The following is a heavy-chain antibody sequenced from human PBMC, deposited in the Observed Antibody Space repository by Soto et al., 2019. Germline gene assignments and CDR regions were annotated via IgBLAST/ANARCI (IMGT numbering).Heavy chain of an antibody. CDR2: IIPIFGTA. Sequence: SVKVSCKASGGTFSSYAISWVRQAPGQGLEWMGGIIPIFGTANYAQKFQGRVTITADESTSTAYMELSSLRSEDTAVYYCARVPGAARWYYFDYWGQGTLVTVSS. CDR1: GGTFSSYA. V-gene: IGHV1-69*13. D-gene: IGHD6-6*01. J-gene: IGHJ4*02. CDR3: ARVPGAARWYYFDY.